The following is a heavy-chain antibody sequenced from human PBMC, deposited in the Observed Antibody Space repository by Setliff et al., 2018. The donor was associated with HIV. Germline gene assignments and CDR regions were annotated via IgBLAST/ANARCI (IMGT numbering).Heavy chain of an antibody. V-gene: IGHV5-51*01. D-gene: IGHD3-10*01. Sequence: PGESLKISCKGSGYTFAFHSIAWVRQMPGKGLEWMGIIYPGDSDTRYSPSFQGQVIISADKSISTAYLQWSSLKASDTAMYYCARRTYYGSGTHFDYWGQGTLVTVSS. CDR1: GYTFAFHS. CDR2: IYPGDSDT. CDR3: ARRTYYGSGTHFDY. J-gene: IGHJ4*02.